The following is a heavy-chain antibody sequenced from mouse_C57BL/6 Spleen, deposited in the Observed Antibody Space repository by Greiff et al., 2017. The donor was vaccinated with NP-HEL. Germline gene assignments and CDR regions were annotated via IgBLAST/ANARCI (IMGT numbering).Heavy chain of an antibody. Sequence: QVQLQQPGAELVKPGASVKMSCKASGYTFPSYWITWGKRGPGQGLEWIGDIYPGSGNTNYNEKFKSKATLTVDTSSSTAYMQLSSLTSEDSAVYYVTMIYDGYYVIAYGGQGTLVTVSA. J-gene: IGHJ3*01. D-gene: IGHD2-3*01. V-gene: IGHV1-55*01. CDR3: TMIYDGYYVIAY. CDR1: GYTFPSYW. CDR2: IYPGSGNT.